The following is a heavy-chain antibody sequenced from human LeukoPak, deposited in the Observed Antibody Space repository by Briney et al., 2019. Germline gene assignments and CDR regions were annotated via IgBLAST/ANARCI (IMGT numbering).Heavy chain of an antibody. CDR3: ARAPRIRGRWLLRTHDAFDI. CDR2: INHSGST. D-gene: IGHD3-22*01. CDR1: GGSFSGYY. Sequence: SETLSLTCAVYGGSFSGYYWSWIRQPPGKGLEWIGEINHSGSTNYNPSLKSRVTISVDTSKNQFSLKLSSVTAADTAVYYCARAPRIRGRWLLRTHDAFDIWGQGTMVTVSS. J-gene: IGHJ3*02. V-gene: IGHV4-34*01.